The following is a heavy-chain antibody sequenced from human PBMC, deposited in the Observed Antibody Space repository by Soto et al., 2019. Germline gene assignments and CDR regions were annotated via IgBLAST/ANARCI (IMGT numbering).Heavy chain of an antibody. V-gene: IGHV1-58*01. CDR3: AADSWESRDFDC. CDR1: GFTFTSSA. J-gene: IGHJ4*02. D-gene: IGHD1-26*01. Sequence: SVKVSCKASGFTFTSSAVQWVRQARGQRLEWIGWIVVGSGNTNYAQKFQERVTITRDMSTSTAYMELSSLRSEDTAVYYCAADSWESRDFDCWGQGTLVTVS. CDR2: IVVGSGNT.